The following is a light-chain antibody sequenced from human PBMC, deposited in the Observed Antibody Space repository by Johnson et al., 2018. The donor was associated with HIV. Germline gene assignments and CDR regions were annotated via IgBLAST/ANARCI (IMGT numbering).Light chain of an antibody. CDR2: ENN. CDR3: GTWDSSLSAGV. J-gene: IGLJ1*01. Sequence: QSVLTQPPSVSAAPGQKVTISCSGSSSNIVNNYVSWYQQLPGTAPKLLIYENNKRPSGIPDRFSGSKSGTSATLGITGLQTGDEADYYSGTWDSSLSAGVFGTGTKVTVL. CDR1: SSNIVNNY. V-gene: IGLV1-51*02.